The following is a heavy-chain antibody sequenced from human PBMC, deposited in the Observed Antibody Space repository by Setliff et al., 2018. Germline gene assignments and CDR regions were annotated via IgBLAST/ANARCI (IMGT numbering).Heavy chain of an antibody. V-gene: IGHV1-18*01. CDR3: ARINFYVSSGYYYAPEL. CDR1: GFTFTDYG. Sequence: ASVKVSCKSSGFTFTDYGITWVRQVPGQGLEWMGWINNYNFNTQYAQKFQGRVTVTTDTSTTTAYMELRSLRSDDSAVYYCARINFYVSSGYYYAPELWGQGTTVTVSS. D-gene: IGHD3-22*01. CDR2: INNYNFNT. J-gene: IGHJ4*02.